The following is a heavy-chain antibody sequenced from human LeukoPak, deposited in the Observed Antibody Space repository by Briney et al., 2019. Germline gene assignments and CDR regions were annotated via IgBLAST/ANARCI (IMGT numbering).Heavy chain of an antibody. V-gene: IGHV1-18*01. CDR1: GYTFTSYG. Sequence: ASVKVSCKASGYTFTSYGISWVRQAPGQGLEWMGWISAHNGNTNYAQKLQGRVTMTTDTSTSTAYMELRSLRSDDTAVYYCARVVTIFGVVIADYFDYWGQGTLVTVSS. CDR2: ISAHNGNT. J-gene: IGHJ4*02. D-gene: IGHD3-3*01. CDR3: ARVVTIFGVVIADYFDY.